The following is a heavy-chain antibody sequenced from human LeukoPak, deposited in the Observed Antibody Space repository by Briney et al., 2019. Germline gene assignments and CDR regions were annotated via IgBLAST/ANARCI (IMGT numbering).Heavy chain of an antibody. V-gene: IGHV3-7*01. D-gene: IGHD3-9*01. CDR1: GFTFSNYW. Sequence: GGSLRLSCAASGFTFSNYWMSWVRQAPGKGLEWVANIKQDGTEKYYVDSVKGRFTISRDNARNSLYLQMNSLRAEDTAVYYCARDGGAYDILTGYANFDYWGQGTLVTVSS. CDR3: ARDGGAYDILTGYANFDY. CDR2: IKQDGTEK. J-gene: IGHJ4*02.